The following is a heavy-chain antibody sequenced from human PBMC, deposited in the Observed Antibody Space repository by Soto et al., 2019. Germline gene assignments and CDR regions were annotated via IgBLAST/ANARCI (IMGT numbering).Heavy chain of an antibody. Sequence: QVQLVQSGAEVKKPGASVKVSCKASGYTFTSYGISWVRQAPGQGLEWMGWISAYNGNTKYAQKLQGRVTMTTDTSTTTAYSGLRSLRSDDTAVYYCARADNPGIAVAWGQGTLVTVSS. CDR1: GYTFTSYG. J-gene: IGHJ4*02. D-gene: IGHD6-19*01. CDR2: ISAYNGNT. V-gene: IGHV1-18*01. CDR3: ARADNPGIAVA.